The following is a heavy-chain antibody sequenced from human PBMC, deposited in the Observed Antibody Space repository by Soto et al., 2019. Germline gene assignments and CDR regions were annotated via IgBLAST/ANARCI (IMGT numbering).Heavy chain of an antibody. CDR1: GITFSSNA. J-gene: IGHJ4*02. Sequence: GGSLRLSCAASGITFSSNAMTWVRRAPGKGLEWVSVITNTGGDTLYADSVKGRFTMSRDNSKNILYLQMNSLRAEDTAIYYCARASGESYPGSRVFDSWGQGTRVTVSS. CDR3: ARASGESYPGSRVFDS. CDR2: ITNTGGDT. V-gene: IGHV3-23*01. D-gene: IGHD3-10*01.